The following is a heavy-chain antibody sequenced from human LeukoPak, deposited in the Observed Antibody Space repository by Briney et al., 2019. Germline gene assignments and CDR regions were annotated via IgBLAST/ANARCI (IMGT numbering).Heavy chain of an antibody. J-gene: IGHJ4*02. D-gene: IGHD4-17*01. CDR1: GFTFSSYA. Sequence: PGGSLRLSCAASGFTFSSYAIHWVRQAPGKGLEWVAVILYDGSNKYYADSVKGRFTISRDNSKNTLYLQMNSLGAEDTAVYYCARGDTVTTYYFDYWGQGTLVTVSS. V-gene: IGHV3-30*04. CDR3: ARGDTVTTYYFDY. CDR2: ILYDGSNK.